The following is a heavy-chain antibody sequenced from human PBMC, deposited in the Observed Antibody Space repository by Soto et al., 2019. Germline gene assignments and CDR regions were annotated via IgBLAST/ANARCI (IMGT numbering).Heavy chain of an antibody. CDR1: GGSISSGGYY. CDR2: IYYSGST. D-gene: IGHD2-8*01. J-gene: IGHJ6*02. V-gene: IGHV4-31*03. Sequence: SETLSLTCTVSGGSISSGGYYWSWIRQHPGKGLEWIGYIYYSGSTYYNPSLKSRVTISVDTSKNQFSLKLSSVTAADTAVYYCARDLLGYCTNGVCYGGMDVWGQGTTVTVS. CDR3: ARDLLGYCTNGVCYGGMDV.